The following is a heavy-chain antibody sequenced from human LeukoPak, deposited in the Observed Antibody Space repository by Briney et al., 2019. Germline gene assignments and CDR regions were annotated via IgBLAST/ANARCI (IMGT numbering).Heavy chain of an antibody. V-gene: IGHV5-51*01. CDR1: GYSFTSYW. D-gene: IGHD4-17*01. CDR2: IYPGDSDT. J-gene: IGHJ6*02. CDR3: ARPPTTVRDGMDV. Sequence: GESLKISCKGSGYSFTSYWIGWVRRMPGKGLEWTGIIYPGDSDTTYSPSFQGQVTISADKSISTAYLQWSSLKASDTAMYYCARPPTTVRDGMDVWGQGTTVTVSS.